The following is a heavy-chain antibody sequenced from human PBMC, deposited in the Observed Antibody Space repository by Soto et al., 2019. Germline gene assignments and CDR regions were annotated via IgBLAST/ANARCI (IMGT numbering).Heavy chain of an antibody. D-gene: IGHD2-15*01. Sequence: QITLKESGPTLVKPTQTLTLTCTFSGFSLTTSGVGVGWIRRPPGKALEWLALIYGDDDKRYSPSLKSRLTITKDTSKNPVVLTITNMDPVDTATYYCVHREACSGGSCYLGYWGQGTLVTVSS. CDR1: GFSLTTSGVG. J-gene: IGHJ4*02. V-gene: IGHV2-5*02. CDR3: VHREACSGGSCYLGY. CDR2: IYGDDDK.